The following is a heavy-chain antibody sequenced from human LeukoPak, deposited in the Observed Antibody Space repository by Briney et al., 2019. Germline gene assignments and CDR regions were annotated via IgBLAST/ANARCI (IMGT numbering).Heavy chain of an antibody. Sequence: GGSLRLSCAASGFTLSTYWMTWVRQAPGKGLEWVANIKQDGSEKYYVDSVKGRFTISRDNAKKLLYLQMNSLRVEDTAVYYCAREPIVGANYFDYWGQGTLVTVSS. D-gene: IGHD1-26*01. V-gene: IGHV3-7*03. CDR1: GFTLSTYW. CDR2: IKQDGSEK. J-gene: IGHJ4*02. CDR3: AREPIVGANYFDY.